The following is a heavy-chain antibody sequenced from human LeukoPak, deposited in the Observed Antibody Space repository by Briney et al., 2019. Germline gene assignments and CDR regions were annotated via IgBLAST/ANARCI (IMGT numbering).Heavy chain of an antibody. J-gene: IGHJ5*02. CDR3: ARRRVRGVIPRYNWFDP. CDR2: INHSGST. Sequence: SETLSLTCTVSGGPITSSSYYWSWIRQPPGKGLEWIGEINHSGSTNYNPSLKSRVTISVDTSKNQFSLKLSSVTAADTAVYYCARRRVRGVIPRYNWFDPWGQGTLVTVSS. V-gene: IGHV4-39*07. D-gene: IGHD3-10*01. CDR1: GGPITSSSYY.